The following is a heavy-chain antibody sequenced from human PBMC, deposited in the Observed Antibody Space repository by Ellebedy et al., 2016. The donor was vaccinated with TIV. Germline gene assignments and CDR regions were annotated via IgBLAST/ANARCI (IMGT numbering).Heavy chain of an antibody. V-gene: IGHV5-10-1*01. J-gene: IGHJ4*02. D-gene: IGHD4-17*01. CDR3: ASAGDYVGGFDY. Sequence: KVSCKGSGYSFTSYWISWVRQMPGKGLEWMGRIYPSDSYTNYSPSFQGHVTISADKSISTAYLQWSSLKVSDTAMYYCASAGDYVGGFDYWGQGTLVTVSS. CDR1: GYSFTSYW. CDR2: IYPSDSYT.